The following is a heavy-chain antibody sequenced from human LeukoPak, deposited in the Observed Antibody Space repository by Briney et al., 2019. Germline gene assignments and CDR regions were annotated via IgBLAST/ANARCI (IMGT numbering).Heavy chain of an antibody. CDR3: AREYYDILTGYSPHDY. CDR2: ISSDGSST. Sequence: GGSLRLSCAASAFTFSTYKMHWVRQAPGKGLVWVSRISSDGSSTIYADSVRGRFTISRDNAKNTVYLEMSGLRAEDTAVYYCAREYYDILTGYSPHDYWGQGTLVTVSS. J-gene: IGHJ4*02. D-gene: IGHD3-9*01. V-gene: IGHV3-74*01. CDR1: AFTFSTYK.